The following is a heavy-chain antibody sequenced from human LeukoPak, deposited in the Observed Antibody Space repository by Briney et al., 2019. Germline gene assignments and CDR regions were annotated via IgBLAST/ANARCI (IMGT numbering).Heavy chain of an antibody. Sequence: PGGSLRLSCAASGFTFSSYAMNWVRQAPGKGLEWVSSISSSTSYIYYADSVKGRFTISRDNAKNSLYLQMNSPRAEDTAVYYCARAWATDFDYWGQGTLVTVSS. CDR3: ARAWATDFDY. J-gene: IGHJ4*02. V-gene: IGHV3-21*01. CDR1: GFTFSSYA. CDR2: ISSSTSYI. D-gene: IGHD7-27*01.